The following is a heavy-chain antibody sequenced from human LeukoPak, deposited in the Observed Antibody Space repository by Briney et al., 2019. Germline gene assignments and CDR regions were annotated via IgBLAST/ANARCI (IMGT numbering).Heavy chain of an antibody. Sequence: ASVKVSCKASGYSFTGYYMHWVRQAPGQGLEWMGIINPSGGSTTFAQKFQGRVTMTRDASTSTVYLELSSLRSEDTAVYYCARSRSSGWHDFWGQGTLVIVSS. D-gene: IGHD6-19*01. V-gene: IGHV1-46*01. CDR3: ARSRSSGWHDF. J-gene: IGHJ4*02. CDR2: INPSGGST. CDR1: GYSFTGYY.